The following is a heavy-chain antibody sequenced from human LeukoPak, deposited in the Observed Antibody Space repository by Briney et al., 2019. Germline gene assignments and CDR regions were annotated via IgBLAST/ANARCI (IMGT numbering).Heavy chain of an antibody. V-gene: IGHV4-59*08. J-gene: IGHJ6*03. CDR1: GGSISSYY. CDR3: ARHPRQTYYFYMDV. Sequence: PSETLSLTCTVSGGSISSYYWSWIRQPPGKGLEWIGYIYYSGSTNYNPSLKSRVTISVDTSKNQFSLKLSSVTAADTGAYYCARHPRQTYYFYMDVWGKGTTVTISS. CDR2: IYYSGST. D-gene: IGHD6-25*01.